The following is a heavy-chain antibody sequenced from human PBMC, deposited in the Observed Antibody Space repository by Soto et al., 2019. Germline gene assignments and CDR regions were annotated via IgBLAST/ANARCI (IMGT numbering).Heavy chain of an antibody. CDR1: GFAFDGFT. V-gene: IGHV3-23*01. Sequence: VQVLESGGGPVQPGGSLRLSCSVSGFAFDGFTMTWVRQAPGKGLEWVSSISGSAARTYYADSVQGRFTISRDNSKSTLYLQMSSLRVEDTAEYFCTRGGVGTTGSCDFWGQGTLVAVSS. CDR2: ISGSAART. CDR3: TRGGVGTTGSCDF. J-gene: IGHJ4*02. D-gene: IGHD6-13*01.